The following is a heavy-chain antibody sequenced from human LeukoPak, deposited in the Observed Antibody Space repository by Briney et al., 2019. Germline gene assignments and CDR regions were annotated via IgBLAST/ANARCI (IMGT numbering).Heavy chain of an antibody. CDR3: AKVKGVYCSGGSCYWDY. V-gene: IGHV3-23*01. Sequence: GGSLRLSCAASGFTFSSYAMSWVRQAPGKGREWVSAISGSGGSTYHAHSVKGRFTISRDNSKNTLYLQMNSLRAEDTGVYYCAKVKGVYCSGGSCYWDYWGQGSLVTVSS. CDR1: GFTFSSYA. J-gene: IGHJ4*02. D-gene: IGHD2-15*01. CDR2: ISGSGGST.